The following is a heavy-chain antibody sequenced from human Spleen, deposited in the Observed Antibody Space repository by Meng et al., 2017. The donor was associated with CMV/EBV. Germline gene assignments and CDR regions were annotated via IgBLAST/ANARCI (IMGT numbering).Heavy chain of an antibody. Sequence: GESLKISCAASGFTFSSYWMHWVRQAPGKGLEWVSSISESSDYIYYSDSVKGRFTVSRDNAKNSLYLQMSSLRAEDTAVYYCARGYSSSWCDSWGQGTLVTVSS. J-gene: IGHJ4*02. CDR3: ARGYSSSWCDS. V-gene: IGHV3-21*01. CDR2: ISESSDYI. D-gene: IGHD6-13*01. CDR1: GFTFSSYW.